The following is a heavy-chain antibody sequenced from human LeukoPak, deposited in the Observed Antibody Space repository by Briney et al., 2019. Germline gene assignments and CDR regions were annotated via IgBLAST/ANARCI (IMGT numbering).Heavy chain of an antibody. CDR1: GFTFGDYA. CDR3: TRGFHDSSGYYYY. CDR2: IRSKAYGGTT. Sequence: GGSLRLSCTASGFTFGDYAISWVRQAPGKGLEWVGFIRSKAYGGTTEYAASVKGRFTISRDDSKSIAYLQMNSLKTEDTAVYYCTRGFHDSSGYYYYWGQGTLVTVSS. J-gene: IGHJ4*02. D-gene: IGHD3-22*01. V-gene: IGHV3-49*04.